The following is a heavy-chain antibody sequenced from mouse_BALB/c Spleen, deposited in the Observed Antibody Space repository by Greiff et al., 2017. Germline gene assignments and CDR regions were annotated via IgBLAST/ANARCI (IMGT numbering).Heavy chain of an antibody. J-gene: IGHJ4*01. CDR1: GFTFTDYY. CDR3: ASLMITTGAMDY. Sequence: EVHLVESGGGLVQPGGSLRLSCATSGFTFTDYYMSWVRQPPGKALEWLGFIRNKANGYTTEYSASVKGRFTISRDNSQSILYLQMNTLRAEDSATSYCASLMITTGAMDYWGQGTSVTVSS. D-gene: IGHD2-4*01. CDR2: IRNKANGYTT. V-gene: IGHV7-3*02.